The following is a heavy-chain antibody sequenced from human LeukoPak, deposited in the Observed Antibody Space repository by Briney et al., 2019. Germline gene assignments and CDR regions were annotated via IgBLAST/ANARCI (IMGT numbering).Heavy chain of an antibody. CDR2: INPNSGGT. J-gene: IGHJ4*02. Sequence: ASVKVSCKASGYTFTGYYMHWVRQAPGQGLEWMGRINPNSGGTNYAQKFQGRVTMTRDTSSSTAYMELSRQRSDDTAVYYCARPYCGGDCNFDYWGQGTLVTVSS. CDR3: ARPYCGGDCNFDY. V-gene: IGHV1-2*06. CDR1: GYTFTGYY. D-gene: IGHD2-21*02.